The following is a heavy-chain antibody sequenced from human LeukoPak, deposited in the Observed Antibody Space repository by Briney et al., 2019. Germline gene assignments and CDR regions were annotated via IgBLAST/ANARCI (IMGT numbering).Heavy chain of an antibody. J-gene: IGHJ4*02. CDR1: GFTFSSYS. V-gene: IGHV3-48*04. CDR2: ISSSSSTI. Sequence: GGSLRLSCAASGFTFSSYSMNWVRQAPGKGLEWVSYISSSSSTIYYADSVKGRFTISRDNAKNSLYLQMNSLRAEDTAVYYCARDPDTAMGNLDYWGQGTLVTVSS. CDR3: ARDPDTAMGNLDY. D-gene: IGHD5-18*01.